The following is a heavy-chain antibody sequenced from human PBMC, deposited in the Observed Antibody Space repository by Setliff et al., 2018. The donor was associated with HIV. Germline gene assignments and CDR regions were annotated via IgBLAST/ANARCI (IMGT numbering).Heavy chain of an antibody. CDR1: GGSIRNYY. CDR2: IYYSGST. J-gene: IGHJ5*01. V-gene: IGHV4-59*01. CDR3: ARGVRVGGVIGWFDT. Sequence: PSETLSLTCNVFGGSIRNYYWSWIRQPPGKGLEWIGYIYYSGSTSYKPSLKSRVTISVDPYKNQLSLRLTSVTAADTAVYYCARGVRVGGVIGWFDTWGHVTLVTVSS. D-gene: IGHD3-10*01.